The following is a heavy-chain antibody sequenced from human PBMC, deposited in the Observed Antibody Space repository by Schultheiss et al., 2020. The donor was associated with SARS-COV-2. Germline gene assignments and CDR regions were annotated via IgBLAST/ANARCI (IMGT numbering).Heavy chain of an antibody. CDR1: GGSISSGGYS. J-gene: IGHJ4*02. Sequence: GSLRLSCTVSGGSISSGGYSWSWIRQPPGKGLEWIGYIYYSGSTYYNPSLKSRVTISVDTSKNQFSLKLSSVTAADTAVYFCARVRQTRGFDYWGQGTLVTVSS. CDR3: ARVRQTRGFDY. V-gene: IGHV4-61*08. CDR2: IYYSGST.